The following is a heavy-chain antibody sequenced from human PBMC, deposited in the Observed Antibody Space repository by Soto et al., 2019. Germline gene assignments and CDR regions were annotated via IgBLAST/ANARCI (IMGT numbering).Heavy chain of an antibody. J-gene: IGHJ4*01. V-gene: IGHV3-21*01. D-gene: IGHD2-21*02. CDR2: ISFNGNYK. CDR3: AAHSPYCGGDCSMSY. Sequence: PGGSLRLSCAASGFNFSSYSMNWVRQAPEKGLEWVSFISFNGNYKDYADSVKGRFTISRDNAKRSLYLQMNSLGAEETAVYFCAAHSPYCGGDCSMSYWGQGILVTVSS. CDR1: GFNFSSYS.